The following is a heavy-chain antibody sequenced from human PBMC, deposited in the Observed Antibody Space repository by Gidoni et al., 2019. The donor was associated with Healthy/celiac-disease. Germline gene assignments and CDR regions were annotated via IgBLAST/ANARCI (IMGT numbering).Heavy chain of an antibody. J-gene: IGHJ4*02. Sequence: EVQLVESGGGLVQPGGSLRLSCAASGFTFSSYWMSWVPQAPGKGLEWVANIKQDGSEKYYVDSVKGRFTISRDNAKNSLYLQMNSLRAEDTAVYYCARDLEIGYSYGSDYWGQGTLVTVSS. CDR2: IKQDGSEK. D-gene: IGHD5-18*01. CDR1: GFTFSSYW. V-gene: IGHV3-7*01. CDR3: ARDLEIGYSYGSDY.